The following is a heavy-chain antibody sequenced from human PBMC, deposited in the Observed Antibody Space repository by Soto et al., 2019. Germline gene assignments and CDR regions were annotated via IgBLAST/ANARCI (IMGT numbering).Heavy chain of an antibody. CDR3: AREMITFGGVIVPPDY. J-gene: IGHJ4*02. V-gene: IGHV1-69*13. CDR2: IIPIFGTA. D-gene: IGHD3-16*02. CDR1: GGTFSSYA. Sequence: VASVKVSCKASGGTFSSYAISWVRPAPGQGLEWMGGIIPIFGTANYAQKFQGRVTITADESTSTAYMELSSLRSEDTAVYYCAREMITFGGVIVPPDYWGQGTLVTVS.